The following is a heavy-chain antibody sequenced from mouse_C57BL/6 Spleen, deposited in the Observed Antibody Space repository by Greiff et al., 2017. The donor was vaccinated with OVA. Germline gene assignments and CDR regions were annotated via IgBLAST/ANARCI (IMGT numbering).Heavy chain of an antibody. J-gene: IGHJ3*01. CDR3: AREAYYSNYGSFAY. D-gene: IGHD2-5*01. V-gene: IGHV5-17*01. Sequence: DVKLVESGGGLVKPGGSLKLSCAASGFTFSDYGMHWVRQAPEKGLEWVAYISSGSSTIYYADTVKGRFTISRDNAKNTLFLQMTSLRSEDTAMYYCAREAYYSNYGSFAYWGQGTLVTVSA. CDR1: GFTFSDYG. CDR2: ISSGSSTI.